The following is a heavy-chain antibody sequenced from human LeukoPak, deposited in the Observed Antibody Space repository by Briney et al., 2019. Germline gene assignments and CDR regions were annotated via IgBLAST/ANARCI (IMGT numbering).Heavy chain of an antibody. CDR1: GFTFSSYA. CDR3: ARRANDYGDYYSDY. J-gene: IGHJ4*02. V-gene: IGHV3-23*01. Sequence: GGSLRLSCAASGFTFSSYAMSWVRQAPGKGLEWVSAISGSGGSTYYADSVKGRFTISRDNSKNTLYLQMNSLRAEDTAVYYCARRANDYGDYYSDYWGQGTLATVSS. D-gene: IGHD4-17*01. CDR2: ISGSGGST.